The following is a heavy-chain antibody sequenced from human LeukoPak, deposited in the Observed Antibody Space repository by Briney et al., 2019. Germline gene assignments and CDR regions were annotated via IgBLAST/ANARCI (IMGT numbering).Heavy chain of an antibody. D-gene: IGHD3-10*01. Sequence: GGSLSLSCVASGFSFSDYSMNWVRQAPGKGLEWVSSINSRSNDIYYADSVKGRFTISRDNSKNTLYLQMNSLRAEDTAVYYCTRDTWPLYGSGPTTHMDVWGKGTTVTISS. CDR3: TRDTWPLYGSGPTTHMDV. CDR1: GFSFSDYS. V-gene: IGHV3-21*04. J-gene: IGHJ6*03. CDR2: INSRSNDI.